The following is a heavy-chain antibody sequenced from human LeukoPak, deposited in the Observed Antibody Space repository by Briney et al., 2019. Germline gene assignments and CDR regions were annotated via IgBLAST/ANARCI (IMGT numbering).Heavy chain of an antibody. D-gene: IGHD4-17*01. Sequence: GGSLRLSCAASGFIFSSYGMSWVRQAPGTGREWVAVISGSGGSTYNADSVKGRFTISRDNSKNTLFLQMNSLRAEDTAVYFCAKELTRRVTTVTPTYYYYYMDVWGKGTTVTISS. CDR1: GFIFSSYG. CDR2: ISGSGGST. J-gene: IGHJ6*03. CDR3: AKELTRRVTTVTPTYYYYYMDV. V-gene: IGHV3-23*01.